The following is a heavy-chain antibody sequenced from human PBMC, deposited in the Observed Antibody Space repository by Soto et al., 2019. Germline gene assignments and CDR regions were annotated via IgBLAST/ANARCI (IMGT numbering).Heavy chain of an antibody. CDR1: GFTFSGYA. V-gene: IGHV3-23*01. D-gene: IGHD2-21*01. CDR2: ISGSGGST. J-gene: IGHJ5*02. Sequence: GGSLRLSCAASGFTFSGYAMSWVRQAPGKGLEWVSAISGSGGSTYYADSVKGRFTISRDNSKNTLYLQMNSLRAEDTAVYYCAKDRRLGHQTDCVFHPWGQGTLVTVSS. CDR3: AKDRRLGHQTDCVFHP.